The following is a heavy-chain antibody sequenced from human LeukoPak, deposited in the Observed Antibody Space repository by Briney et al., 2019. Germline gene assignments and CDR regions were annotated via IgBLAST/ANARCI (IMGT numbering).Heavy chain of an antibody. CDR3: AKDLSYGSNWFDP. D-gene: IGHD5-18*01. CDR2: IWYDGSKK. CDR1: GFTFSSHG. J-gene: IGHJ5*02. V-gene: IGHV3-33*06. Sequence: GRSLRLSCAASGFTFSSHGMHWVRQAPGKGLEWVALIWYDGSKKNYADSVKGRFTTSRDDSKSTLYLQINSLRAEDTAVYYCAKDLSYGSNWFDPWGQGTLVTVSS.